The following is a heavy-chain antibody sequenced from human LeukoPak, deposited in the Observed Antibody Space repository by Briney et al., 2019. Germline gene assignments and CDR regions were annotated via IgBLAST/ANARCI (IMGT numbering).Heavy chain of an antibody. J-gene: IGHJ6*02. CDR2: INGGGDKT. V-gene: IGHV3-23*01. Sequence: ESGGSLRLSCAASGFSFTSYAMSWVRQAPGKGLEWVSGINGGGDKTYYRDSVKGRITISRDNSKNTLYLQMNSLRAEDTAIYYCANLAEWTMVRGLYLGPFYYYGMDVWGQGTTVTVSS. CDR1: GFSFTSYA. D-gene: IGHD3-10*01. CDR3: ANLAEWTMVRGLYLGPFYYYGMDV.